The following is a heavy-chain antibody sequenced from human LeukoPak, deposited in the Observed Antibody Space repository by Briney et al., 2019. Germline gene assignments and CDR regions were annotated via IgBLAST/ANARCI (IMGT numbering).Heavy chain of an antibody. CDR3: ARRHLPVEATGRDDY. D-gene: IGHD1-26*01. V-gene: IGHV3-74*03. Sequence: PGGSLRLSYVASGFTFSSYWMHWVRQAPGKGLVWVSRINSGGTSTTYADSVKGRFTISRDNAKNTLYLQMNSLRVEDTAVYYCARRHLPVEATGRDDYWGQGTLVTVSS. CDR1: GFTFSSYW. CDR2: INSGGTST. J-gene: IGHJ4*02.